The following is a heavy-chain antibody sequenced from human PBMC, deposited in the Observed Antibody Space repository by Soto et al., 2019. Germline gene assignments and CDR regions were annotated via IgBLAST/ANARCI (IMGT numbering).Heavy chain of an antibody. V-gene: IGHV3-74*01. D-gene: IGHD3-3*01. Sequence: GGSLRLSWAASGFTFSSYWMHWVRQAPGKGLMWVSRIHNDGSTTRYADSVKGRFTISRDNAKNSLYLQMNSLRAEDTAVYYCARDKDADFWSGYYHFWGEGTTVTVSS. CDR2: IHNDGSTT. CDR3: ARDKDADFWSGYYHF. J-gene: IGHJ6*04. CDR1: GFTFSSYW.